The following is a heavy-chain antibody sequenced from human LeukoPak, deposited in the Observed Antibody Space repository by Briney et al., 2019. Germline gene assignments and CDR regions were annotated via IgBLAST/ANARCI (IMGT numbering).Heavy chain of an antibody. CDR2: ISYDGSNE. CDR3: ARDCSGSYNWFDP. V-gene: IGHV3-30*04. D-gene: IGHD6-19*01. Sequence: GGSLRLSCAASGFSFSSYAMHWVRQAPGKGLEWVAVISYDGSNEYYPDSVKGRFTISRDNSKNTLYLQMNSLRAEDTAVYYCARDCSGSYNWFDPWGQGTLVTVSS. J-gene: IGHJ5*02. CDR1: GFSFSSYA.